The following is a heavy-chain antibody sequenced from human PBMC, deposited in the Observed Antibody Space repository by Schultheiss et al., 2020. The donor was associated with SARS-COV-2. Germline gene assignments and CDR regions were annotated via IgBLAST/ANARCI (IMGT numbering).Heavy chain of an antibody. V-gene: IGHV3-15*01. D-gene: IGHD4-17*01. CDR3: TTGPYGDYEDAFDI. CDR1: GFTFSSYS. J-gene: IGHJ3*02. Sequence: GGSLRLSCAASGFTFSSYSMNWVRQAPGKGLEWVGFIRTKPYGGTSDYAASVKGRFTISRDDSKNTLYLQMNSLKTEDTAVYYCTTGPYGDYEDAFDIWGQGTMVTVSS. CDR2: IRTKPYGGTS.